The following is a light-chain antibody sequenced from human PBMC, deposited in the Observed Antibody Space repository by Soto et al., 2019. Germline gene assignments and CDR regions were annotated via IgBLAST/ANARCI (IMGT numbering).Light chain of an antibody. V-gene: IGKV3-15*01. CDR3: QQYNKWPIT. Sequence: EIVMTQSPATLSVSPGERATLSCRASQSVSSNLAWYQQKPGQAPRLLIYGASTGATGFPARFSGSGSGTEFTLTISSLQSEEFAVYYCQQYNKWPITFGQGTRLEIK. CDR2: GAS. CDR1: QSVSSN. J-gene: IGKJ5*01.